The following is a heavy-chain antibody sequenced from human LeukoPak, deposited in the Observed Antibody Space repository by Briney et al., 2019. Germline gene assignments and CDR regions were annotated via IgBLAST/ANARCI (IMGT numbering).Heavy chain of an antibody. CDR3: AKDTTYYYDSSGYRKFDY. Sequence: PGGSLRLSCAASEFTFSSYAMSWVRQAPGKGLEWVSAISGSGGNTYYADSVKGRFTISRDNSKNTLYLQMNSLRAEDTAVYYCAKDTTYYYDSSGYRKFDYWGQGTLVTVSS. V-gene: IGHV3-23*01. J-gene: IGHJ4*02. CDR2: ISGSGGNT. D-gene: IGHD3-22*01. CDR1: EFTFSSYA.